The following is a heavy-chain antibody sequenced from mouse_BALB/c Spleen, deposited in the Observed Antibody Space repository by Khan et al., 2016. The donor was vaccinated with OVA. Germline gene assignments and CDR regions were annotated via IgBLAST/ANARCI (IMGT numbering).Heavy chain of an antibody. CDR1: GYSITSDFA. CDR3: ARSLYYSDSYAMDY. V-gene: IGHV3-2*02. CDR2: ISSTGST. D-gene: IGHD2-13*01. Sequence: EVQLQESGPGLVKPSQSLSLTCTVTGYSITSDFAWNWIRQFPGNKLEWMGYISSTGSTSYSPSLKSRISITRDTSKNQFFLHLNSVTTEYTATYYCARSLYYSDSYAMDYWGQGTSVTVSS. J-gene: IGHJ4*01.